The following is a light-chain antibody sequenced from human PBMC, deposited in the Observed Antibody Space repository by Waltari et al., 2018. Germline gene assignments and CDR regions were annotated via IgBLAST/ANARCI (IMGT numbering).Light chain of an antibody. CDR3: CSYTASTTWV. CDR1: GSDVGGYNY. V-gene: IGLV2-14*03. J-gene: IGLJ3*02. CDR2: GVT. Sequence: QSAPTQPPSVSVSPGQSVTIPCTGTGSDVGGYNYVSWYQQHPGKAPKLMIYGVTHRPSGVSDRFSGSKSGDTASLTISGLQAEDEADYYCCSYTASTTWVFGGGTRLTVL.